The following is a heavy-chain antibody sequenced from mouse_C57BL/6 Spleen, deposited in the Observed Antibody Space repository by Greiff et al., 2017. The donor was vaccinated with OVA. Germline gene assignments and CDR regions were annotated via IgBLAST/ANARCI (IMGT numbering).Heavy chain of an antibody. Sequence: QVQLQQPGAELVKPGASVKLSCKASGYTFTSYWMHWVTQRPGQGLEWIGMIHPNSGRTNYNEKFKITSTLTVYKSSSTAYMHLSSRTSEDAAVYYCARGVYYGSRHWYFDVWGTGTTVTVSS. CDR2: IHPNSGRT. CDR3: ARGVYYGSRHWYFDV. CDR1: GYTFTSYW. V-gene: IGHV1-64*01. D-gene: IGHD1-1*01. J-gene: IGHJ1*03.